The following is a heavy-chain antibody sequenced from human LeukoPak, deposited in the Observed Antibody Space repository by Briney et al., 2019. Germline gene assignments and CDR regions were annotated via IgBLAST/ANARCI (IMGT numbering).Heavy chain of an antibody. V-gene: IGHV3-74*01. J-gene: IGHJ5*02. CDR3: VRGGPSTWS. Sequence: PGGSLRLSCAVSGFTFKLYWMHWVRQAPGKGPVWVSRIKDDGSDTTYADSVKGRFTISRDDAKNMLFLQMNSLRAEDTAVYYCVRGGPSTWSWGQGTLVTVSS. D-gene: IGHD2-15*01. CDR1: GFTFKLYW. CDR2: IKDDGSDT.